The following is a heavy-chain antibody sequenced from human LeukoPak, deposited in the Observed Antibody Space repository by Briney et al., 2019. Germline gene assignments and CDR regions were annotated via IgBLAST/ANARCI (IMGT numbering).Heavy chain of an antibody. D-gene: IGHD6-6*01. Sequence: YYWAWIRQPPGKGLEWLSYISSSGSPIYYADSLKGRFTISRDNAENSLYLQMNSLRAEDTALYYCARAGSSIYYYFYMDVWGKGTTVTVSS. J-gene: IGHJ6*03. CDR1: YY. CDR3: ARAGSSIYYYFYMDV. CDR2: ISSSGSPI. V-gene: IGHV3-11*01.